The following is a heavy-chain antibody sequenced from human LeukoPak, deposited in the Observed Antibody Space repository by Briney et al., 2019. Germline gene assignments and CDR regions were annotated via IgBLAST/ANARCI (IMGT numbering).Heavy chain of an antibody. CDR2: IIPIFGTA. D-gene: IGHD3-10*01. V-gene: IGHV1-69*05. CDR3: ARDPGDYYGSGSYAFDI. CDR1: GGTFSSYA. Sequence: SVKVSCKASGGTFSSYAVSWVRQAPGQGLEWMGGIIPIFGTANYAQKFQGRVTITTDESTSTAYMELSSLRSEDTAVYYCARDPGDYYGSGSYAFDIWGQGTMVTVSS. J-gene: IGHJ3*02.